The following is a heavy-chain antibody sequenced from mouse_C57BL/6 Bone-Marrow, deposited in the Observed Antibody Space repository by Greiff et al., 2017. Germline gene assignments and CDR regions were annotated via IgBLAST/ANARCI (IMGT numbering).Heavy chain of an antibody. V-gene: IGHV1-55*01. D-gene: IGHD1-1*01. Sequence: QVQLQQPGAELVKPGASVKMSCKASGYTFTSYWLTWVKQRPGQGLEWIGDIYPGSGSTNYNEKFKSKATLTVDTSSSTAYMQLSSLTSEDSAVYYCARRYYGSSHWYFDVWGTGTTVTVSS. CDR2: IYPGSGST. J-gene: IGHJ1*03. CDR1: GYTFTSYW. CDR3: ARRYYGSSHWYFDV.